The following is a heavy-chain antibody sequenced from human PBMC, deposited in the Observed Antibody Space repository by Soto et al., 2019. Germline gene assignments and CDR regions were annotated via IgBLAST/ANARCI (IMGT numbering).Heavy chain of an antibody. D-gene: IGHD2-15*01. CDR1: GFTFSGSS. J-gene: IGHJ4*02. CDR3: SSTSGGSYDAYYFDY. V-gene: IGHV3-73*01. CDR2: IRSKANSYAT. Sequence: PGGSLRLSCAASGFTFSGSSMHWVRQASGKGLEWVGRIRSKANSYATAYAASVKGRFTISRDDSKNTAYLQMNSLKTEDTAVYYCSSTSGGSYDAYYFDYWGQGALVTVSS.